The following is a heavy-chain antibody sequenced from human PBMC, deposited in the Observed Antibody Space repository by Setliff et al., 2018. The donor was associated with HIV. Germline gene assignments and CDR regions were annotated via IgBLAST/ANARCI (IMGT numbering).Heavy chain of an antibody. J-gene: IGHJ2*01. V-gene: IGHV3-21*03. CDR3: ARDPGITTMVNWYFDL. Sequence: GGSLRLSCAASGFTFSTYRMNWVRQAPGKGLEWVSSISSSSSYIYYADSLKGRFTISRDNAKNSLSLHMDGLSAEDTAVYYCARDPGITTMVNWYFDLWGRGTLVTVSS. D-gene: IGHD3-10*01. CDR2: ISSSSSYI. CDR1: GFTFSTYR.